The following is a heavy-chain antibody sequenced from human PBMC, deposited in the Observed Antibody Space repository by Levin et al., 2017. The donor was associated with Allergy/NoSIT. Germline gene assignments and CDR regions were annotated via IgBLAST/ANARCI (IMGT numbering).Heavy chain of an antibody. V-gene: IGHV3-48*01. J-gene: IGHJ4*02. D-gene: IGHD1-26*01. CDR1: GFTLSSYS. CDR3: ARATRGNYVEYFDY. CDR2: ISSSSSSI. Sequence: GGSLRLSCAASGFTLSSYSMNWVRQAPGKELEWVSYISSSSSSIYYADSVKGRFTISRDNAKNSLYLQMNSLRAEDTAVYYCARATRGNYVEYFDYWGQGTLVTVSS.